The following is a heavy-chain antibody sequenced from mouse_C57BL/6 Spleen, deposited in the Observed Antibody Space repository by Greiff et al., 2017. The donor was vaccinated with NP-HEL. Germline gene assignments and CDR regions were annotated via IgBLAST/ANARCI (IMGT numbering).Heavy chain of an antibody. V-gene: IGHV1-76*01. Sequence: VQLQQSGAELVRPGASVKLSCKASGYTFTDYYINWVKQRPGQGLEWIARIYPGSGNTYYNEKFKGKATLTAEKSSSTAYMQLSSLTSEDSAVYFCARRDFLMDYWGQGTSVTVSS. J-gene: IGHJ4*01. CDR1: GYTFTDYY. D-gene: IGHD3-3*01. CDR3: ARRDFLMDY. CDR2: IYPGSGNT.